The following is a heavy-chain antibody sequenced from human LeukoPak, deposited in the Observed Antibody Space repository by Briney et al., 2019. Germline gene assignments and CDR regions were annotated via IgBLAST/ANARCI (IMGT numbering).Heavy chain of an antibody. CDR3: ARGVEMATILVGL. CDR2: IYYSGST. V-gene: IGHV4-59*01. J-gene: IGHJ4*02. D-gene: IGHD5-24*01. CDR1: GGSISTYY. Sequence: SETLSLTCTVSGGSISTYYWSWIRQPPGKGLEWIGHIYYSGSTSYNPSLKSRVTISVDTSKNQFSLKLSSVTAADTAVYYCARGVEMATILVGLWGQGTLVTVSS.